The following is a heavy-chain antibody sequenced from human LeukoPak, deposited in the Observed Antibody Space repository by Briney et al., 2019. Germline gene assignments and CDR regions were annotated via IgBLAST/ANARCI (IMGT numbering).Heavy chain of an antibody. CDR1: GGXVSSGSYY. Sequence: SETLSLTCTVSGGXVSSGSYYWSWIRQPPGKGLEWIGYIYYSGSANYNPSLKSRVTISVDTSKNQFSLNLSSVTAADTAVYYCARDRSSGWYKDYWGQGTLVTVSS. V-gene: IGHV4-61*01. CDR3: ARDRSSGWYKDY. D-gene: IGHD6-19*01. J-gene: IGHJ4*02. CDR2: IYYSGSA.